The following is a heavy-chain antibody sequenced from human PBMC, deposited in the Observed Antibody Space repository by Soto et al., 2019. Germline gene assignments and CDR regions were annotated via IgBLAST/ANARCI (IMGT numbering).Heavy chain of an antibody. CDR2: ISPYNDDT. D-gene: IGHD3-22*01. J-gene: IGHJ6*02. CDR3: ARGGYYDSSGARNYHYYGMDV. V-gene: IGHV1-18*01. Sequence: PGGSLRLSCAASGFTFSSYGITWLRQAPGQGLEWLGWISPYNDDTKYAQRLQGRVTMTTDTSTRTAYMDIRGLRSDDTAIYYCARGGYYDSSGARNYHYYGMDVWGQGTTVTVS. CDR1: GFTFSSYG.